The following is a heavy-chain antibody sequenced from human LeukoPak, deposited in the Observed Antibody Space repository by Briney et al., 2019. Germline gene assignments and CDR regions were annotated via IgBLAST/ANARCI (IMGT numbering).Heavy chain of an antibody. CDR2: ISYDGSNK. V-gene: IGHV3-30-3*01. D-gene: IGHD6-13*01. J-gene: IGHJ3*02. CDR3: ARRDSSSWYEDAFDI. Sequence: PGGSLRLSCAASGFTFSSYAMHWVRQALGKGLEWVAVISYDGSNKYYADSVKGRFTISRDNSKNTLYLQMNSLRAEDTAVYYCARRDSSSWYEDAFDIWGQGTMVTVSS. CDR1: GFTFSSYA.